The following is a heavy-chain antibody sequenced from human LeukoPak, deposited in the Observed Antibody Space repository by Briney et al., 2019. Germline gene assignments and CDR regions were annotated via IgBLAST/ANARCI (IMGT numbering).Heavy chain of an antibody. D-gene: IGHD1-26*01. CDR3: ARDRYSGSYIDY. Sequence: SVKVSCKASGYTFTGYYMHWVRQAPGQGLEWMGWINPNSGGTNYAQKFQGRVTMTRDTAISTAYMELSRLRSDDTAVYYCARDRYSGSYIDYWGQGTLVTVSS. V-gene: IGHV1-2*02. CDR1: GYTFTGYY. CDR2: INPNSGGT. J-gene: IGHJ4*02.